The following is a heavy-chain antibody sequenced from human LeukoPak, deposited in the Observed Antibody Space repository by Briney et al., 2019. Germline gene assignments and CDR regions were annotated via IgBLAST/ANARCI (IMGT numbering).Heavy chain of an antibody. CDR2: VYPRDSDT. CDR1: GYSFATYW. V-gene: IGHV5-51*01. J-gene: IGHJ4*02. D-gene: IGHD3-10*01. CDR3: ARRSSEGDY. Sequence: GESLKISCKGSGYSFATYWISWVRQMPGKGLELMGIVYPRDSDTRYNPSFQGQVTISADKSISTAYLQWSSLKASDTALYYCARRSSEGDYWGQGTLVTVSS.